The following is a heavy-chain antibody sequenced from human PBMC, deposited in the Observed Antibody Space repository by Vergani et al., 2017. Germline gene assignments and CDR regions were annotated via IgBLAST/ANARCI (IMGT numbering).Heavy chain of an antibody. CDR1: GFTFNSYG. CDR2: IRSDESRR. CDR3: AKEGGGYCSGGTCYPEY. D-gene: IGHD2-15*01. V-gene: IGHV3-30*02. Sequence: QVQLVESGGGVVQPGGSLRLSCAASGFTFNSYGMHWVRQAPGKGLEWVASIRSDESRRYYGDSMEGPFTISRDNSKNTLYLQMKSLRPEDTPVYYCAKEGGGYCSGGTCYPEYWGQGTLVIVSS. J-gene: IGHJ4*02.